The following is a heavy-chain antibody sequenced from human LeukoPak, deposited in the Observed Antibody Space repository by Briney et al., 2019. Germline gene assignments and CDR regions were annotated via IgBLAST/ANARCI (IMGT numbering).Heavy chain of an antibody. Sequence: SETLSLTRTVSGGSISSYYWSWIRQPPGKGLEWIGYIYYSGSTNYNPSLKSRVTISVDTSKNQFSLKLSSVTAADTAVYYCARDRGDGYNRAYYYYYYYMDVWGKGTTVTVSS. J-gene: IGHJ6*03. CDR1: GGSISSYY. CDR2: IYYSGST. D-gene: IGHD5-24*01. V-gene: IGHV4-59*01. CDR3: ARDRGDGYNRAYYYYYYYMDV.